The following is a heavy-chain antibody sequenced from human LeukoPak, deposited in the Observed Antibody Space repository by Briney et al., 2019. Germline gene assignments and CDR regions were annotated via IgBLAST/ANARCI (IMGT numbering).Heavy chain of an antibody. J-gene: IGHJ4*02. CDR2: ISSSGSTI. CDR3: ARRGRSSSWYFDY. CDR1: GFTFSSYE. D-gene: IGHD6-13*01. Sequence: GGSLRLSCAASGFTFSSYEMNWVRQAPGKGLEWVSYISSSGSTIYCADSVKGRFTISRDNAKNSLYLQMDSLRAEDTAVYYCARRGRSSSWYFDYWGQGTLVTVSS. V-gene: IGHV3-48*03.